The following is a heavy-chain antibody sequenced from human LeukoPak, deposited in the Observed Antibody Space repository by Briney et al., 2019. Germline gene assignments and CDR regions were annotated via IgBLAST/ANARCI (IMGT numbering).Heavy chain of an antibody. J-gene: IGHJ5*02. D-gene: IGHD3-3*01. CDR3: ARLGRIRRFLEWLLHNWFDP. CDR2: IYYSGST. CDR1: GGSISSSSYY. V-gene: IGHV4-39*01. Sequence: SGTLSLTCTVSGGSISSSSYYWGWIRQPPGKGLEWIGSIYYSGSTYYNPSLKSRVTISVDTSKNQFSLKLSPVTAADTAVCYCARLGRIRRFLEWLLHNWFDPWGQGTLVTVSS.